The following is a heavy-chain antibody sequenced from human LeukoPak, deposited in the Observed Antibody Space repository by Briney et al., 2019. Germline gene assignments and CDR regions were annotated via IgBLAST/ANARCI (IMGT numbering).Heavy chain of an antibody. V-gene: IGHV1-69*05. J-gene: IGHJ6*03. Sequence: SVKVSCKASGGTFSSYSISWVRQAPGQGLEWMGGIIPIFGTANYAQKFQGRVTITTDESTSTAYMELSSLRSEDTAVYYCARVPVDCSSTSCYDGRRFSYYYYYMDVWGKGTTVTVSS. D-gene: IGHD2-2*01. CDR1: GGTFSSYS. CDR3: ARVPVDCSSTSCYDGRRFSYYYYYMDV. CDR2: IIPIFGTA.